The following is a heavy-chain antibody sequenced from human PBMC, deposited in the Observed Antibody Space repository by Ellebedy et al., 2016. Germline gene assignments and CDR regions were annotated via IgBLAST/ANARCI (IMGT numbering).Heavy chain of an antibody. CDR1: GFTFSGFA. D-gene: IGHD6-19*01. Sequence: GESLKISCAASGFTFSGFAMSWVRQAPGKGLEWVSTIRSAGSPNYADSVRGRFTISRDSSKDTLYLEMDSLRADDTAIYYCAKCRHSTGCLLDSWGQGTLVTVSS. CDR2: IRSAGSP. J-gene: IGHJ4*02. CDR3: AKCRHSTGCLLDS. V-gene: IGHV3-23*01.